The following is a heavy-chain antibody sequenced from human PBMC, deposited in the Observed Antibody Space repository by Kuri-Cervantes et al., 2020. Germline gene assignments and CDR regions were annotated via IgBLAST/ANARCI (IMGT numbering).Heavy chain of an antibody. J-gene: IGHJ4*02. CDR2: ISWDSGSI. Sequence: GGSLRLSCAASGFTVSSNYMSWVRQAPGKGLEWVSGISWDSGSIGYADSVKGRFTISRDNAKNSLYLQMNSLRAEDTALYYCAKDSLNYYGSGSYFDYWGQGTLVTVSS. CDR3: AKDSLNYYGSGSYFDY. D-gene: IGHD3-10*01. CDR1: GFTVSSNY. V-gene: IGHV3-9*01.